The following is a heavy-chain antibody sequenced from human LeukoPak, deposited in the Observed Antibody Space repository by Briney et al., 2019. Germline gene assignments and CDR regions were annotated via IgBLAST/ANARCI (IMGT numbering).Heavy chain of an antibody. J-gene: IGHJ4*02. Sequence: GGSLRLSCEASGFTFSSYSMNWVRQAPGKGLEWVSIIYSGGTTYYADSVKGRFTISRDNSKNTLYLQMNSLRAEDTAVYYCARVIYDSSGYDHWGQGTLVTVSS. V-gene: IGHV3-66*01. D-gene: IGHD3-22*01. CDR2: IYSGGTT. CDR3: ARVIYDSSGYDH. CDR1: GFTFSSYS.